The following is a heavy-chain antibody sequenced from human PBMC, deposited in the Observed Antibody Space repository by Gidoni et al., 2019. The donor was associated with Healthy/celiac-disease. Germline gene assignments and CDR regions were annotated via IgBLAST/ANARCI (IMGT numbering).Heavy chain of an antibody. J-gene: IGHJ4*02. D-gene: IGHD6-6*01. CDR2: IWYDGSNK. CDR1: GFTFSSYG. V-gene: IGHV3-33*01. CDR3: ARGYSSSTDY. Sequence: QVQLVESGGGVVQPGRSLRLPCAASGFTFSSYGMHWVRQAPGKGLEWVAVIWYDGSNKYYADSVKGRFTISRDNSKNTLYLQMNSLRAEDTAVYYCARGYSSSTDYWGQGTLVTVSS.